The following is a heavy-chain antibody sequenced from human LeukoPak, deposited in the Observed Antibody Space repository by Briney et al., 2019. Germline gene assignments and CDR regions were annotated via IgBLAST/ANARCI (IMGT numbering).Heavy chain of an antibody. Sequence: PGGSLRLSCAASGFTFSSYGMHWVRQAPGKGLEWVAVISYDGSNKYYADSVKGRFTISRDNSKNTLYLQMNSLRAEDTAVYYCARLRITIFGVVTAPAWFDPWGQGTLVTVSS. CDR2: ISYDGSNK. D-gene: IGHD3-3*01. J-gene: IGHJ5*02. CDR1: GFTFSSYG. V-gene: IGHV3-30*03. CDR3: ARLRITIFGVVTAPAWFDP.